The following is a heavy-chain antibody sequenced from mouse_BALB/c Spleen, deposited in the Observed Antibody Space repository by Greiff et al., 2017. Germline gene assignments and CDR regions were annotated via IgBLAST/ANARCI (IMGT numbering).Heavy chain of an antibody. CDR1: GFTFNTYA. V-gene: IGHV10-1*02. D-gene: IGHD4-1*01. J-gene: IGHJ3*01. CDR2: IRSKSNNYAT. CDR3: VRQSGTLAWFAY. Sequence: EVQLVESGGGLVQPKGSLKLSCAASGFTFNTYAMNWVRQAPGKGLEWVARIRSKSNNYATYYADSVKDRFTISRDDSQSMLYLQMNNLKTEDTAMYYCVRQSGTLAWFAYWGQGTLVTVSA.